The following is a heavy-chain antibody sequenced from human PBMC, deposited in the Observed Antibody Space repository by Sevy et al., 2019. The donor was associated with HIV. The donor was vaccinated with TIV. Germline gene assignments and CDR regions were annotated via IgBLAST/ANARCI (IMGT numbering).Heavy chain of an antibody. CDR3: ARQALGFGELFAYYFDY. Sequence: SETLSLTCTVSGDSISSYYWSWMRQPPGKGLEWIGYIHYSGSTNYNPSLKSRVTISVDTSKSQFSLKLSSVTAADTAVYYCARQALGFGELFAYYFDYWGQGTLVTVSS. CDR1: GDSISSYY. V-gene: IGHV4-59*08. D-gene: IGHD3-10*01. J-gene: IGHJ4*02. CDR2: IHYSGST.